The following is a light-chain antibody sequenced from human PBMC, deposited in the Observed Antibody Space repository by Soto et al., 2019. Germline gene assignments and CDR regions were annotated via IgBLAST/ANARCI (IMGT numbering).Light chain of an antibody. J-gene: IGKJ1*01. CDR1: QSVSSNY. CDR2: GAS. CDR3: QQYGDLPWT. V-gene: IGKV3-20*01. Sequence: ALTPSPGTLSSSPGERATLSCRASQSVSSNYLAWYQQKPGQAPRLLIYGASSRATGIPDRFSGSGSGTDFTLTIDRLESEDFAVYFCQQYGDLPWTFGQGTKVEN.